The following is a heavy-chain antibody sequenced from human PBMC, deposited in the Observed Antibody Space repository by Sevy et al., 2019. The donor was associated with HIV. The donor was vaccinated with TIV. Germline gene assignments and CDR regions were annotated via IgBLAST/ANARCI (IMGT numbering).Heavy chain of an antibody. CDR1: GFTLSGYS. Sequence: GGSLRLSCAASGFTLSGYSISWVRQAPGKGLEWVSSVTPGTDIYYGDSVRGRFTASRDNAKNSVYLQMNSLRDEDTAVYYCARDFLTGDTWEAFDIWGQGTKVTVS. J-gene: IGHJ3*02. V-gene: IGHV3-21*06. CDR2: VTPGTDI. D-gene: IGHD7-27*01. CDR3: ARDFLTGDTWEAFDI.